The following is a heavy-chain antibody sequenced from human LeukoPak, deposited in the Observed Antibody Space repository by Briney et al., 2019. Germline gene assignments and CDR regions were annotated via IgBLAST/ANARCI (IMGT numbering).Heavy chain of an antibody. J-gene: IGHJ6*03. V-gene: IGHV3-74*01. CDR2: INNDGNSI. D-gene: IGHD5-18*01. CDR1: GFTFSTFW. CDR3: ARDRGYSYGYYYYYYMDV. Sequence: GGSLRLSCAASGFTFSTFWVHWVRQVPGKGLLWVARINNDGNSITYADSVKGRFTVSRDNAKSTVFLQMDSLRAEDTAVYYCARDRGYSYGYYYYYYMDVWGKGTTVTVSS.